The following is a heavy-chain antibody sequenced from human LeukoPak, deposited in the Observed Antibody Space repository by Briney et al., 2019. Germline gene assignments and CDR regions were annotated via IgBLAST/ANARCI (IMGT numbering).Heavy chain of an antibody. V-gene: IGHV3-33*01. CDR1: GFTFSNYD. CDR3: ARDRGGSSDAFDI. CDR2: IWYDGGIK. D-gene: IGHD2-2*01. Sequence: QPGRSLRLSCAASGFTFSNYDMHWVRQAPGKGLEWVAVIWYDGGIKYCGDSVKGRFTTSRDISKNTLYLQMNSLRAEDTAVYYCARDRGGSSDAFDIWGQGTMVTVSS. J-gene: IGHJ3*02.